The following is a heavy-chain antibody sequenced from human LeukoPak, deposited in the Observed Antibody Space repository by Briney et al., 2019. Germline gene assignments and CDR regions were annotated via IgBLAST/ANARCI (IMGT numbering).Heavy chain of an antibody. V-gene: IGHV3-23*01. CDR2: MSGSGNHT. D-gene: IGHD4-11*01. Sequence: GGSLRLSCVGSGFRCSSYAMSWVRQAPGKGLEWVSAMSGSGNHTYYADSVKGRFTISRDNSKNTVYLQMNTLRVDDTAVYYCAKGGQQFIYYYLHMAVWGRGTTVTVSS. J-gene: IGHJ6*03. CDR3: AKGGQQFIYYYLHMAV. CDR1: GFRCSSYA.